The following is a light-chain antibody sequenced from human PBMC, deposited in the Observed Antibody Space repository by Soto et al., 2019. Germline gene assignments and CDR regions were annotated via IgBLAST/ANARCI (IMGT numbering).Light chain of an antibody. CDR2: DVS. CDR1: SSDVGGYNY. V-gene: IGLV2-14*01. Sequence: QSALTQPASVSGSPGQSITISCTGTSSDVGGYNYVSWYQQHPGKAPKLMIYDVSNRPSGVSNRFSGSKSGNTASLTTSGLQAEDEADYYCSSYTSSITLVFGTGTKLTVL. J-gene: IGLJ1*01. CDR3: SSYTSSITLV.